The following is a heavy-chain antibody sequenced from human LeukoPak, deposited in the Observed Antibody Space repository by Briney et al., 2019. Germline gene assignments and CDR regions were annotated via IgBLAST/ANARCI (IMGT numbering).Heavy chain of an antibody. Sequence: GWSLTVSCAASRFSFRNYAIHWLRQASGRGLDGLAVISHDGIKKHYADSVKGRFTIPRDNAKHTLYLQLNSLSAEDTAVYYCVKDQREAYGSGWSRDFDYWGQGTLVTVSS. J-gene: IGHJ4*02. CDR2: ISHDGIKK. CDR3: VKDQREAYGSGWSRDFDY. D-gene: IGHD6-19*01. V-gene: IGHV3-30*18. CDR1: RFSFRNYA.